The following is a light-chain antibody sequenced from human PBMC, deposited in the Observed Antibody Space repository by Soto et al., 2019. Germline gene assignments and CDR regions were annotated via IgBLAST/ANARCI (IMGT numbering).Light chain of an antibody. CDR1: SSDVGGYNY. J-gene: IGLJ1*01. CDR3: SSYTSSSTLLYV. V-gene: IGLV2-14*01. Sequence: QSVLTQPASVSGSPGQSITISCTGTSSDVGGYNYVSGYQQHPGKAPKLMIYEVSNRPSGVSNRFSGSKSGNTASLTISGLQAEDEADYYCSSYTSSSTLLYVFGTGTKVTVL. CDR2: EVS.